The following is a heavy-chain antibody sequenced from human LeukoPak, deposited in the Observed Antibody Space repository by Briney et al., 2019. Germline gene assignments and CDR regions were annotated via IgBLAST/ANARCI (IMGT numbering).Heavy chain of an antibody. J-gene: IGHJ4*02. CDR3: AKDFRASIAVVIAVH. CDR1: GFTFRNYA. Sequence: GGSLRLSCAASGFTFRNYAMRWVRQAPGKGLEWVSAMSGSSGRTYYADSVKGRFTISRDNSKNTLYLQMNSLRAEDTAVYYCAKDFRASIAVVIAVHWGQGTLVTVSS. D-gene: IGHD2-21*01. CDR2: MSGSSGRT. V-gene: IGHV3-23*01.